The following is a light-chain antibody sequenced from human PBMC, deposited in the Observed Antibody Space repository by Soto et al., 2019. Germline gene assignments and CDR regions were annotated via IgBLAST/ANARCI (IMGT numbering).Light chain of an antibody. CDR1: QSLNTD. CDR3: QQYNYWPPRT. CDR2: GAT. V-gene: IGKV3-15*01. J-gene: IGKJ1*01. Sequence: EILMTQSPDSLSVSPGETATLSCRASQSLNTDLAWYQQKPGQAPRLLIHGATTRATGIPGRFSSSGSGTEFTLTIGSLQSEDIAVYYCQQYNYWPPRTFGQGTKVDIK.